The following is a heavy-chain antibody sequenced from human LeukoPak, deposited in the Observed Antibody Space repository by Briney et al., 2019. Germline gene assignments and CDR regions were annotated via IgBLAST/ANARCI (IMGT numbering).Heavy chain of an antibody. CDR3: ARDSSLRGYSYEFDY. J-gene: IGHJ4*02. Sequence: GGSLRLSCAASGFTFSDYYMSWIRQAPGKGLEWVSSISSSSSYIYYADSVKGRFTISRDNAKNSLYLQMNSLRAEDTAVYYCARDSSLRGYSYEFDYWGQGTLVTVSS. D-gene: IGHD5-18*01. CDR2: ISSSSSYI. V-gene: IGHV3-11*06. CDR1: GFTFSDYY.